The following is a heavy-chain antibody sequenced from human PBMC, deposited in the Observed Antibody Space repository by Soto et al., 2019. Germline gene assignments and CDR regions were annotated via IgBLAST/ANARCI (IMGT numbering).Heavy chain of an antibody. J-gene: IGHJ6*02. D-gene: IGHD3-3*01. Sequence: SETLSLTCTVSGGSISSSSYYWGWIRQPPGKGLEWIGSIYYSGSTYYNPSLKSRVTISVDTSKNQFSLKLSSVTAADTAVYYCATPLFWSGYYGMDVWGQGTTVTVSS. CDR3: ATPLFWSGYYGMDV. V-gene: IGHV4-39*01. CDR2: IYYSGST. CDR1: GGSISSSSYY.